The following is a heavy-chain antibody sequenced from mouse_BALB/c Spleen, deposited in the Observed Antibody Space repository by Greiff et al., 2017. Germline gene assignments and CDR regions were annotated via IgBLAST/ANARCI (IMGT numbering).Heavy chain of an antibody. CDR1: GYSFTSYW. J-gene: IGHJ3*01. D-gene: IGHD1-1*01. V-gene: IGHV1S126*01. Sequence: QVQLQQSGPQLVRPGASVKISCKASGYSFTSYWMHWVKQRPGQGLEWIGMIDPSDSETRLNQKFKDKATLTVDKSSSTAYMQLSSPTSEDSAVYYCARERDYGSSWFAYWGQGTLVTVSA. CDR3: ARERDYGSSWFAY. CDR2: IDPSDSET.